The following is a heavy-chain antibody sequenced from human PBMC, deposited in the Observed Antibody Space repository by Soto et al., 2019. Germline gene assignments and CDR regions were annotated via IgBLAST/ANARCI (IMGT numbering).Heavy chain of an antibody. CDR1: GFTFSSYA. D-gene: IGHD5-12*01. CDR2: VRGNGDPP. CDR3: VKSRGGNNFDFFD. Sequence: GSLRLSCSASGFTFSSYAMHWVRQAPGKGLEYVSGVRGNGDPPFCADSVKGRFTISRDNSKNTLYLQMSSLSADDTAVYYCVKSRGGNNFDFFDWGQGAPVTVSS. J-gene: IGHJ4*02. V-gene: IGHV3-64D*06.